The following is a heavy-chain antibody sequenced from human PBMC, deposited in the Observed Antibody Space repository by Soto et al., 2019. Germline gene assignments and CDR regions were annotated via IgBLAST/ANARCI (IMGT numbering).Heavy chain of an antibody. D-gene: IGHD3-10*01. Sequence: GGSLRLSCAASGFTFRSYAMSWVRQAPGKGLEWVSVISGSGGSTYYSDSVKGRFTISRDNSKNTLYLQMNSLRVEDTAVYYCAKGGWFGEFFSFDYWGQGTLVTVSS. J-gene: IGHJ4*02. V-gene: IGHV3-23*01. CDR2: ISGSGGST. CDR3: AKGGWFGEFFSFDY. CDR1: GFTFRSYA.